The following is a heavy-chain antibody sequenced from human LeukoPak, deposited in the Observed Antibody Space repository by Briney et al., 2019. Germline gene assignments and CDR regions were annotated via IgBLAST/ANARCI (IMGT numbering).Heavy chain of an antibody. Sequence: PGGSLRLSCAASGFTFDDYAMHWIRQPAGKGLEWIGRIYSSGTTNYNPSLRSRVSMSVDTSKNQFSLKLSSVIAADTAVYYCAREGGYCNSGYCYISLDYWGQGALLTVSS. J-gene: IGHJ4*02. CDR3: AREGGYCNSGYCYISLDY. CDR1: GFTFDDYA. D-gene: IGHD2-2*02. V-gene: IGHV4-4*07. CDR2: IYSSGTT.